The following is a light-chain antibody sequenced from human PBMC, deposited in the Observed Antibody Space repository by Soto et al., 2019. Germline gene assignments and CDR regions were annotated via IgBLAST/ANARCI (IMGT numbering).Light chain of an antibody. CDR3: QQYNNWPPYT. J-gene: IGKJ2*01. Sequence: EIVLTQSPGTLSLSPGERATLFCRASQSVSNSDLAWYQQKPGQAPRLLIYGASSRATGIPDRFSGSGSGTDFTLTINRLEPDDFAVYYCQQYNNWPPYTFGQGTKLEIK. CDR2: GAS. V-gene: IGKV3-20*01. CDR1: QSVSNSD.